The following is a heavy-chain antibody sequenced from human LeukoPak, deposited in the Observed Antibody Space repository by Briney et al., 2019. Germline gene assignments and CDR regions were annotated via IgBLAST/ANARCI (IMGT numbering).Heavy chain of an antibody. V-gene: IGHV3-66*01. CDR2: IYSGGST. Sequence: PGGSLRLSCAASGFTVSSNYMSWVRQAPGKGLEWVSVIYSGGSTYYADSVKGRFTISRDNSKNTLYLQMNSLRAEDTAVYYCARDGLGYCSSTSYLYEDYWGQGTLVTVSS. D-gene: IGHD2-2*01. J-gene: IGHJ4*02. CDR1: GFTVSSNY. CDR3: ARDGLGYCSSTSYLYEDY.